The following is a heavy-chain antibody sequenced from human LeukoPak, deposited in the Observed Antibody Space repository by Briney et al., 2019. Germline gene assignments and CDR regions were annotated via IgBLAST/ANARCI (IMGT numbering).Heavy chain of an antibody. CDR3: ARDKAPSMVRGVIIKAYYFDY. CDR2: IKQDGSEK. V-gene: IGHV3-7*03. D-gene: IGHD3-10*01. Sequence: PGGSLRLSCAASGFTFSSYAMSWVRQAPGKGLEWVANIKQDGSEKYYVDSVKGRFTISRDNAKNSLYLQMNSLRAEDTAVYYCARDKAPSMVRGVIIKAYYFDYWGQGTLVTVSS. CDR1: GFTFSSYA. J-gene: IGHJ4*02.